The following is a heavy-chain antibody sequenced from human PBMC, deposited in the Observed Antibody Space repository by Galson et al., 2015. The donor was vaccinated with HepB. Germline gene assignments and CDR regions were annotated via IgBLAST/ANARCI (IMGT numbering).Heavy chain of an antibody. Sequence: GSGYSFTNYWIGWVRQMPGKGLEWMGIIYPGDSDPRYSPSFQGQVTTSADKSISTAYLQWSSLKASDTAMYYCARHGGGPLWYYYGMDVWGQGTTVTVSS. V-gene: IGHV5-51*01. D-gene: IGHD5-18*01. CDR1: GYSFTNYW. CDR2: IYPGDSDP. CDR3: ARHGGGPLWYYYGMDV. J-gene: IGHJ6*02.